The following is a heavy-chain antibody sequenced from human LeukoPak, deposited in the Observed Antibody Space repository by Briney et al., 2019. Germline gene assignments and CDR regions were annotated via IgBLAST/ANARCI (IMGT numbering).Heavy chain of an antibody. CDR3: ASTAGYSSGWYA. J-gene: IGHJ5*02. CDR1: GLTFSSHW. D-gene: IGHD6-19*01. CDR2: IKEDGSEK. V-gene: IGHV3-7*01. Sequence: GGSLRLSCAASGLTFSSHWMSWVRQAPGKGLEWVANIKEDGSEKYYVDSVKGRFTISRDNAKNSLYLQMNSLSAEDTAVYYCASTAGYSSGWYAWGQGTLVTVSS.